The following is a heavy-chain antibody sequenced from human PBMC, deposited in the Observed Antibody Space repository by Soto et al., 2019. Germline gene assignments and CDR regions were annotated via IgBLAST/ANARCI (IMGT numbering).Heavy chain of an antibody. J-gene: IGHJ5*02. CDR2: IKQDGSEK. D-gene: IGHD3-16*01. Sequence: EAQLVESGGGLVQPGGSLRVSCAVSGFTFSDYWMSWVRQAPGKGLEWVAKIKQDGSEKDYVDSVKGRFTISRDNANNLLYLHMYSLRVEDTGIYYCARGGRDAYDWFDPWGQGTLVTVSS. CDR1: GFTFSDYW. V-gene: IGHV3-7*01. CDR3: ARGGRDAYDWFDP.